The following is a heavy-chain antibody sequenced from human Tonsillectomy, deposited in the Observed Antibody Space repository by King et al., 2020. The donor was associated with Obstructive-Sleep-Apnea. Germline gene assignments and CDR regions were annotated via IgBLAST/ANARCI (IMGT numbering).Heavy chain of an antibody. CDR3: ARHLHYSDTNGHYYVFDY. V-gene: IGHV4-59*08. CDR2: IYYTGSS. Sequence: VQLQESGPGLVKPSETLSLTCTVSGGSINNYYWSWILQPPGKGLEWIGYIYYTGSSNYNPSLKSRVTISVDTSKNHFSLKLSSVTAADTAVYYCARHLHYSDTNGHYYVFDYWGQGTLVTVSS. J-gene: IGHJ4*02. D-gene: IGHD3-22*01. CDR1: GGSINNYY.